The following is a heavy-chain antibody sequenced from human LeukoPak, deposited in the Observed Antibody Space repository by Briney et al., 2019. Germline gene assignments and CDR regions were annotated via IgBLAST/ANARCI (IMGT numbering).Heavy chain of an antibody. D-gene: IGHD5-12*01. V-gene: IGHV3-7*03. J-gene: IGHJ4*02. Sequence: RGSLRLSCAASGFTFSSYWMSWVRQAPGKGLEWVANIKQDGSEKYYVDSVKGRFTISRDNAKNSLYLQMNSLRAEDTAVYYCAREGDSGYDSFFDYWGQGTLVTVSS. CDR2: IKQDGSEK. CDR1: GFTFSSYW. CDR3: AREGDSGYDSFFDY.